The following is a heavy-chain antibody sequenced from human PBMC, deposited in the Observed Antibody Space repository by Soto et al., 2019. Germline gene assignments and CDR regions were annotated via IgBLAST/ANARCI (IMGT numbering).Heavy chain of an antibody. Sequence: GSLRLSCAASGFTFSSYAMSWVRQAPGKGLEWVSSISGNGVSTYNADSVKGRFSISRDISKNALYLQMSSLRAEDTAIYYCAKGRSDYYYYFGMDVWGQGTTVTSP. V-gene: IGHV3-23*01. CDR2: ISGNGVST. CDR1: GFTFSSYA. J-gene: IGHJ6*02. CDR3: AKGRSDYYYYFGMDV.